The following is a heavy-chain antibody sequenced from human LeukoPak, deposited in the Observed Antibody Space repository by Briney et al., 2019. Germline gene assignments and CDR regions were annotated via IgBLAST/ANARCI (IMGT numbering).Heavy chain of an antibody. Sequence: PGGSLRLACAASGFTFSNYWMSWVRQAPGKGLEWVANIKQDGSEKYYVDSVKGRFTNSRDNAKNSLYLQMNSLRAEDTAVYYCAREVFHGVSGTWNFDYWGQGTLVTVSS. J-gene: IGHJ4*02. CDR2: IKQDGSEK. CDR3: AREVFHGVSGTWNFDY. V-gene: IGHV3-7*01. D-gene: IGHD1-7*01. CDR1: GFTFSNYW.